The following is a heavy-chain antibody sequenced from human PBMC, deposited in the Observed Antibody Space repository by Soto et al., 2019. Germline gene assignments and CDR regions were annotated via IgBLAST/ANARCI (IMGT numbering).Heavy chain of an antibody. CDR1: GGSTSTSRYY. CDR2: IFYSGKT. CDR3: ATYYNSGNYYHT. D-gene: IGHD3-10*01. V-gene: IGHV4-39*01. J-gene: IGHJ5*02. Sequence: SETLSLTCTVSGGSTSTSRYYWAWIRQPPGKGLEWIGSIFYSGKTYNNPSLKSRVTISVDTSNNQFSLKLSSVTAADTAVYYCATYYNSGNYYHTWGQGTLVTVSS.